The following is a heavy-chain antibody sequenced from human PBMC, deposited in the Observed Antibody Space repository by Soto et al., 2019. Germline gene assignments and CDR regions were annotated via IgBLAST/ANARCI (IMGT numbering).Heavy chain of an antibody. Sequence: QVQLVPSGSEVKKPGASVKVSCKSSGYTCSSYGINWVRHAPGQGLEEMGRISAYQGNTYYAQKHQGRVTMTPDTATSPAYMALRRLRSCDTDVYYCARGNTVEVGSYWVPGTLGTVST. CDR1: GYTCSSYG. J-gene: IGHJ4*02. CDR2: ISAYQGNT. V-gene: IGHV1-18*01. D-gene: IGHD4-17*01. CDR3: ARGNTVEVGSY.